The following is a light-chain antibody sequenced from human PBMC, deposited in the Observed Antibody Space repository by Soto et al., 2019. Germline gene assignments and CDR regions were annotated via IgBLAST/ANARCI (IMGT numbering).Light chain of an antibody. CDR2: AAS. Sequence: DIVMTQSPDSLAVSLGERATMNCKCSRSVLYKSNNKNHLAWYQQKPGQAPRLLIYAASTRAAGIPARFSGSGSGTDFTLTISSLQSEDFAIYYCQQYYDWPITFGQGTRLEIK. CDR1: RSVLYKSNNKNH. J-gene: IGKJ5*01. CDR3: QQYYDWPIT. V-gene: IGKV4-1*01.